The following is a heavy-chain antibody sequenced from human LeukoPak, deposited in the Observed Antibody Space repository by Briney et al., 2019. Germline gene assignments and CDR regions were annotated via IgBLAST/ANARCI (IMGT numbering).Heavy chain of an antibody. J-gene: IGHJ3*01. CDR1: GFTMSNYW. CDR3: ARDRGLPDAFDL. D-gene: IGHD2-21*02. CDR2: STRDGTNT. Sequence: GGSLRLSCAASGFTMSNYWMYWVRQVPGKGLVWVSRSTRDGTNTAYADSVKGRFTVSRDNAKNTLHLEMNSLRVDDTAVYYCARDRGLPDAFDLWGQGTLVTVSA. V-gene: IGHV3-74*01.